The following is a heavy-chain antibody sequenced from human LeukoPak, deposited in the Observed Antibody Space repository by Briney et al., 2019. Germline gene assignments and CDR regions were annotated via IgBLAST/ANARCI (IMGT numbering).Heavy chain of an antibody. CDR1: AYTFVNFV. CDR2: ISAYSGNT. CDR3: ARGFCSGGSCYPPDALDI. V-gene: IGHV1-18*01. J-gene: IGHJ3*02. Sequence: GASVKVSCKASAYTFVNFVITWVRQAPGQGLEWMGWISAYSGNTNYAQKFQGRVIMTTDTSTNTASMELRSLTSDDTAVYYCARGFCSGGSCYPPDALDIWGLGTLVTVSS. D-gene: IGHD2-15*01.